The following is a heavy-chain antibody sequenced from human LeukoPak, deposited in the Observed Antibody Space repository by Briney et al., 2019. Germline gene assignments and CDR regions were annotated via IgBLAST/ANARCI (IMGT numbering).Heavy chain of an antibody. CDR3: ARGDGVYVY. Sequence: PGGSLRLSCAASRFTFSSYEMNWVRQAPGQGLEWVSVIYFGGTTYYADSVKGRFTISRDNSKNTVYLQMNSLRVEDTAVYYCARGDGVYVYWGQGTLVTVSS. J-gene: IGHJ4*02. CDR1: RFTFSSYE. CDR2: IYFGGTT. D-gene: IGHD5/OR15-5a*01. V-gene: IGHV3-53*01.